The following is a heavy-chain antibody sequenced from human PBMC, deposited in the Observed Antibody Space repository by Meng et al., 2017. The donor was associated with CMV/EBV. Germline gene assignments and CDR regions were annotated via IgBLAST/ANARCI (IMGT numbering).Heavy chain of an antibody. V-gene: IGHV4-34*01. Sequence: QVQLRQWGAGLLKPSETLPPPCAVYGGSFSGYYWSWIRQPPGKGLEWIGEINHSGSTNYNPSLKSRVTISVDTSKNQFSLKLSSVTAADTAVYYCASSLTYPDYWGQGTLVTVSS. J-gene: IGHJ4*02. CDR1: GGSFSGYY. CDR2: INHSGST. D-gene: IGHD2-15*01. CDR3: ASSLTYPDY.